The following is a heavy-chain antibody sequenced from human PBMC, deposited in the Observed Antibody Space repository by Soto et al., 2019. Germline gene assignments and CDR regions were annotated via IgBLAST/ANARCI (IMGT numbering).Heavy chain of an antibody. V-gene: IGHV4-59*11. CDR1: GGSLGGHH. D-gene: IGHD1-26*01. Sequence: TLSPPCTVSGGSLGGHHLSWDRQPPGRPLEWIGYIYYSGSTSYNPSLKSRVSMTVDTSKNPSSLELFSATAADKAVYYRARGDYYRRSDYWGPGTLVTVSS. CDR3: ARGDYYRRSDY. CDR2: IYYSGST. J-gene: IGHJ4*02.